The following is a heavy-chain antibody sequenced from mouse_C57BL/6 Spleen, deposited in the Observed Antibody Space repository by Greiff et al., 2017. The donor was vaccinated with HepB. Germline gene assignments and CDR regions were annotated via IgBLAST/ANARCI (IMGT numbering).Heavy chain of an antibody. CDR1: GFNIKDDY. D-gene: IGHD2-1*01. V-gene: IGHV14-4*01. CDR3: TTNYCNYPC. Sequence: EVKLMESGAELVRPGASVKLSCTASGFNIKDDYMHWVKQRPEQGLEWIGWIDPENGDTEYASKFQGKATITADTSSNTAYLQLSSLTSEDTAVYYCTTNYCNYPCWGQGTTLTVSS. J-gene: IGHJ2*01. CDR2: IDPENGDT.